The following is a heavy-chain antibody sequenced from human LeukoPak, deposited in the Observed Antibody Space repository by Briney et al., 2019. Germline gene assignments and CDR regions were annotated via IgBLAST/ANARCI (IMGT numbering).Heavy chain of an antibody. Sequence: SETLSLTCTVSGGSISSYYWSWIRQPPGKGLEWIGYIYTSGSTNYNPSLKSRVTISVDTSKNQFSLKLSSVTAADTAVYYCARDRGETISGWSRLAPSYYFDYWGQGTLVTVSS. V-gene: IGHV4-4*09. D-gene: IGHD6-19*01. CDR3: ARDRGETISGWSRLAPSYYFDY. CDR2: IYTSGST. CDR1: GGSISSYY. J-gene: IGHJ4*02.